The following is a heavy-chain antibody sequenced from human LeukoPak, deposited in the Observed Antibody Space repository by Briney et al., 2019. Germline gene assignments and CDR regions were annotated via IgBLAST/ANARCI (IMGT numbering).Heavy chain of an antibody. V-gene: IGHV3-30*02. CDR3: ARDATTQVGWVYMDV. CDR2: IRYDGSNK. D-gene: IGHD1-1*01. CDR1: GFTFSSYG. Sequence: GRSLRLSCAASGFTFSSYGMHWVRQAPGKGLEWVAFIRYDGSNKYYANSVKGRFTIFRDNAKNSVYLQMNSLTAEDTGLYYCARDATTQVGWVYMDVWGKGTTVTISS. J-gene: IGHJ6*03.